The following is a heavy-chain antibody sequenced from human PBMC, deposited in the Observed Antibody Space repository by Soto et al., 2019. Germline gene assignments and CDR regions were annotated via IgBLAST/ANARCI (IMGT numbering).Heavy chain of an antibody. CDR2: IKQDGSEK. CDR1: GFTFSSYW. V-gene: IGHV3-7*01. Sequence: GGSLRLSCAASGFTFSSYWMSWVRQAPGKGLEWVANIKQDGSEKYYVDSVKGRFTISRDNAKNSLYLQMNSLRAEDTAVYYCARVDFWSGYYYYYYMDVWGKGTTVTVSS. D-gene: IGHD3-3*01. J-gene: IGHJ6*03. CDR3: ARVDFWSGYYYYYYMDV.